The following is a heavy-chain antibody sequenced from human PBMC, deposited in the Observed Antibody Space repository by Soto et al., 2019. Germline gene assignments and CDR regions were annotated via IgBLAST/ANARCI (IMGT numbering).Heavy chain of an antibody. CDR2: IIPMFGTG. J-gene: IGHJ5*02. D-gene: IGHD6-19*01. CDR1: GDTSDSFS. CDR3: ARENRDDNSGWYSSSDWFDP. V-gene: IGHV1-69*01. Sequence: QVQLVQSGAEVKKPGSSVRVSCKASGDTSDSFSISWVRQAPGQGLEWMGGIIPMFGTGNYAQKFQGRLTITADESTGTSSMDLKSLRSEDTAVYFCARENRDDNSGWYSSSDWFDPWGQGTRVTVSS.